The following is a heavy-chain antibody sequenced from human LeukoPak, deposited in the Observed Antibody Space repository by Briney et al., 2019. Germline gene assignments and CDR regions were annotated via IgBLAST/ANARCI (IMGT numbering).Heavy chain of an antibody. V-gene: IGHV4-39*07. CDR2: IYYSGST. J-gene: IGHJ4*02. D-gene: IGHD1-1*01. CDR1: GGSISSSSYY. CDR3: ARDAGDWNAWDY. Sequence: SETLSLTCTVSGGSISSSSYYWGWIRQPPGKGLEWIGSIYYSGSTYYNPSLKSRATISVDTSKNQFSLKLSSVTAADTAVYYCARDAGDWNAWDYWGQGTLVTVSS.